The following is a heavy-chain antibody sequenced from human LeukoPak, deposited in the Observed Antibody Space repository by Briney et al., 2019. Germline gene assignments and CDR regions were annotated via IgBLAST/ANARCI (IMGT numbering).Heavy chain of an antibody. D-gene: IGHD3-10*01. V-gene: IGHV4-34*01. Sequence: SSETLSLTCAVYGGSFSGYYWSWIRQPPGKGLEWIGEINHSGSTNYNPSLKSRVTISVDTSKSQFSLKLNSLTAADTAVYYCARGSMVRGVIIPDWGQGSLVTVSS. CDR1: GGSFSGYY. J-gene: IGHJ4*02. CDR3: ARGSMVRGVIIPD. CDR2: INHSGST.